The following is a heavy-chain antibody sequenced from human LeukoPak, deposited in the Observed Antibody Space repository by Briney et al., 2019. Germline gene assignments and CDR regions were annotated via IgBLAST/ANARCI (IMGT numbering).Heavy chain of an antibody. CDR1: GYTFTGYY. CDR3: ARVLSTSSTWEIDS. D-gene: IGHD2-2*01. V-gene: IGHV1-8*02. Sequence: ASVKVSCKASGYTFTGYYMHWVRQAPGQGLEWMGWMNANNGNTAYAQKFQGRVTMTRDTSITTAYMELSSLRSEDTAVYYCARVLSTSSTWEIDSWGQGTLVTVSS. CDR2: MNANNGNT. J-gene: IGHJ4*02.